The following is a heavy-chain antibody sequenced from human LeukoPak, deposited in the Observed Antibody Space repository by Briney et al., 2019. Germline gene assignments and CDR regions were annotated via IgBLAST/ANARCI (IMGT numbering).Heavy chain of an antibody. D-gene: IGHD2-21*02. CDR1: GGSISSGGYY. J-gene: IGHJ4*02. V-gene: IGHV4-31*03. CDR2: IYYSGAT. Sequence: PSQTLSLTCTVSGGSISSGGYYWSWIRQLPGKGLEWIGYIYYSGATYYNPSLTSRLTISLDTSKNQFSLKVNSVTAADTAVYYCARSPLLLFDYWGQGTLVTVSS. CDR3: ARSPLLLFDY.